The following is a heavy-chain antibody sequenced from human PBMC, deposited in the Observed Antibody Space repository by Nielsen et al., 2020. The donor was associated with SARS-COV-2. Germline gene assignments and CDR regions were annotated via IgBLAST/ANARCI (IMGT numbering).Heavy chain of an antibody. J-gene: IGHJ4*02. Sequence: GESLKISCVASGLTFRSYGMHWVRQAPGKGLEWVTVITDDGSKDYYADSVKGRFTVSRDNAKNSLYLQMNSLRAEDTALYHCAVGGLGGYWGQGTLVTVSS. CDR1: GLTFRSYG. D-gene: IGHD3-10*01. CDR3: AVGGLGGY. V-gene: IGHV3-30*03. CDR2: ITDDGSKD.